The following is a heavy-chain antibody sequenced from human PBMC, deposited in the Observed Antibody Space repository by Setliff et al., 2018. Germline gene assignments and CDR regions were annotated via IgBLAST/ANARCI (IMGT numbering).Heavy chain of an antibody. CDR2: IHNNGRI. CDR1: GASFTSYY. D-gene: IGHD1-26*01. Sequence: PSETLSLTCSVSGASFTSYYWSWIRQPPGKGLEWIAYIHNNGRIKYNPALKSRVTISLDTSKNQFSLNLNSATAADTAVYYCTREHTPWVGASHHDCWGQGTQVTVSS. CDR3: TREHTPWVGASHHDC. V-gene: IGHV4-4*08. J-gene: IGHJ4*02.